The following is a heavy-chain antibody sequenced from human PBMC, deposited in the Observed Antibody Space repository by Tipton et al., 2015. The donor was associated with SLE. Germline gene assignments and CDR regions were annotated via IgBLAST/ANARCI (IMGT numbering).Heavy chain of an antibody. CDR2: IYSGGTT. CDR1: GFSVSGHY. V-gene: IGHV3-66*04. CDR3: ARHFWDY. D-gene: IGHD3-3*01. J-gene: IGHJ4*02. Sequence: SLRLSCTASGFSVSGHYMSWVRQAPGKGLEWVSVIYSGGTTYYADSVKGRFTISRDSSENTLYLQMNNLRAEDTAVYYCARHFWDYWGQGTVVTVSS.